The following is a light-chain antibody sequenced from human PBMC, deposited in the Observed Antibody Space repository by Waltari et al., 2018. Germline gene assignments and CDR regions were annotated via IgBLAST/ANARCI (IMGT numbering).Light chain of an antibody. CDR1: SLRKFS. Sequence: SSELTQDPAVSVALGQTVKTTCQGDSLRKFSASWYQQRPGQAPILFLYGPDYRPSGIPGRFSGSTSGGTASLTITGAQAEDEAVYYCHSRDSTSTRVFGGGTRLTV. CDR2: GPD. J-gene: IGLJ3*02. V-gene: IGLV3-19*01. CDR3: HSRDSTSTRV.